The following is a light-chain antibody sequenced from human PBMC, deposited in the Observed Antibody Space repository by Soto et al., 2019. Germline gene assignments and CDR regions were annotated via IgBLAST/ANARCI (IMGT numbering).Light chain of an antibody. J-gene: IGKJ2*01. V-gene: IGKV3-15*01. CDR3: QHHTYWPS. Sequence: IVMTQSPATLSVSPGERATLSCRASQSVATNLAWYQQKPGQAPRLLIYSASTRATGVPARFSGSGSGTEFTLTISSLQSEDFAVYYCQHHTYWPSFGQGTNLEIK. CDR1: QSVATN. CDR2: SAS.